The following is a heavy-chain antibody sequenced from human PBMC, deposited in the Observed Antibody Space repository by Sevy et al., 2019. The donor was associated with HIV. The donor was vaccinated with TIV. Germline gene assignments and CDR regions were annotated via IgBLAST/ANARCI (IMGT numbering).Heavy chain of an antibody. Sequence: GGSLRLSCAASGFTFSDYYMSWIRQAPGKGLEWVSYISSSGSTIYYADSVKGRFTISRDNAKNSLYLQMNSLRAEDTVVYYCARVLSGSYYCYFDYWGQGTLVTVSS. J-gene: IGHJ4*02. D-gene: IGHD1-26*01. V-gene: IGHV3-11*01. CDR1: GFTFSDYY. CDR3: ARVLSGSYYCYFDY. CDR2: ISSSGSTI.